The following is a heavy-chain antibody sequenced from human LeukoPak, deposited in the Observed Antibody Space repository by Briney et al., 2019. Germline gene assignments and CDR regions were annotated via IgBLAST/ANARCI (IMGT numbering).Heavy chain of an antibody. CDR1: GYSFTSYG. Sequence: ASVKVSCKASGYSFTSYGISWVRQAPGQGLEWMGWISGYNGNTNYAQKFQDRVTMTTDTSTSTAYMELRSLRSDDTAVYYCARDFNDYYYYYMDVWGKGTTVTVSS. CDR3: ARDFNDYYYYYMDV. CDR2: ISGYNGNT. V-gene: IGHV1-18*01. J-gene: IGHJ6*03.